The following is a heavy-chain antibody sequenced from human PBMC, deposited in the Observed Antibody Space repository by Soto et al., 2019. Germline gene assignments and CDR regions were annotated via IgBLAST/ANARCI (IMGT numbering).Heavy chain of an antibody. V-gene: IGHV6-1*01. Sequence: PSQTLSLTCAISGDSVSSNTAAWDWIRSSPSRGLEWLGRTYYRSNWRHDYAVSVKGGITVNPDTSMNHFSLQLNSVTPDDTAVYYCARGVAGSGFDLWGQGTLVTVSS. CDR3: ARGVAGSGFDL. CDR1: GDSVSSNTAA. CDR2: TYYRSNWRH. J-gene: IGHJ4*02. D-gene: IGHD6-19*01.